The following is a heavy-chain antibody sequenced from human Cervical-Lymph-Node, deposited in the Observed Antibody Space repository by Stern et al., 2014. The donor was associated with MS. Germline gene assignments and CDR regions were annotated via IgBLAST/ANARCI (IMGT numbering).Heavy chain of an antibody. CDR1: GSTLTDFF. Sequence: QVQLVESGAEVKKPGASVKVSCKVSGSTLTDFFMHWVRQPPGKGLEWMGGFDPEDGETIYAQKFQDRVTMTKDTSTDTAYMELSSLRSDDTAVYYCETDYNYWGQGTLVTVSS. D-gene: IGHD3-10*01. J-gene: IGHJ4*02. CDR2: FDPEDGET. V-gene: IGHV1-24*01. CDR3: ETDYNY.